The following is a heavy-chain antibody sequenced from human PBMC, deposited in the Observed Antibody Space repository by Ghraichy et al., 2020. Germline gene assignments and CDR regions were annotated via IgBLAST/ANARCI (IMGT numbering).Heavy chain of an antibody. CDR1: GGSISSSSYY. J-gene: IGHJ1*01. CDR2: IYYSGST. Sequence: SETLSLTCTVSGGSISSSSYYWGWIRQPPGKGLEWIGSIYYSGSTYYNPSLKSRVTISVDTSKNQFSLKLSSVTAADTAVYYCARHKGTEYFQHWGQGTLVTVSS. CDR3: ARHKGTEYFQH. V-gene: IGHV4-39*01.